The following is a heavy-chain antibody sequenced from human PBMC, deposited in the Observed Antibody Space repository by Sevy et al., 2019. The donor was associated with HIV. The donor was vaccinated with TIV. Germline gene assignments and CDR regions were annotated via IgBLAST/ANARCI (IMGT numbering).Heavy chain of an antibody. Sequence: ASVKVSCKASGYTFTSYGISWVRQAPGQGLEWMGWISAYNGNTNYAQKLQGRVTMTTDTSTSTAYMELRSLRSDDTAVYYCARDLLGVYYDSSGYSGTDYWGQGTLVTVSS. V-gene: IGHV1-18*01. D-gene: IGHD3-22*01. J-gene: IGHJ4*02. CDR2: ISAYNGNT. CDR3: ARDLLGVYYDSSGYSGTDY. CDR1: GYTFTSYG.